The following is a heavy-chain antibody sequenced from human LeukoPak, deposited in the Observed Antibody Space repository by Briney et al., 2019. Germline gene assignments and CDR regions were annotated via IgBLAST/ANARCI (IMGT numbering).Heavy chain of an antibody. V-gene: IGHV3-23*01. CDR1: GFTFSSYA. J-gene: IGHJ4*02. Sequence: GGSLRLSCAASGFTFSSYAMSWVRQAPGKGLEWVSAISGSGGSTYYADSVKGRFTISRDNSKNTLYLQMNSLRAEDTAVYYCARVIAVAGNFDYWGQGTLVTVSS. CDR3: ARVIAVAGNFDY. CDR2: ISGSGGST. D-gene: IGHD6-19*01.